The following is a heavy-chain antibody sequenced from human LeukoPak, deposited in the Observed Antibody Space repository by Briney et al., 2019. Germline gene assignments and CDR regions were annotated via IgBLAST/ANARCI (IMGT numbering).Heavy chain of an antibody. CDR1: GFTFDDYT. D-gene: IGHD3-10*01. CDR2: ISWDGGST. V-gene: IGHV3-43*01. CDR3: AKDMAEYGSGSYPFDY. Sequence: GGSLRLSCAASGFTFDDYTMHWVRQAPGKGLEWVSLISWDGGSTYYADSVKGRFTISRDNSKNSLYLQMNSLRTEDTALYYCAKDMAEYGSGSYPFDYWGQGTLVTVSS. J-gene: IGHJ4*02.